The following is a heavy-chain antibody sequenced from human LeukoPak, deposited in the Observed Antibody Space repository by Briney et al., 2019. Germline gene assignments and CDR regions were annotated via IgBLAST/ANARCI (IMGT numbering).Heavy chain of an antibody. CDR1: GFTFSDYY. CDR2: ISSSGSTI. V-gene: IGHV3-11*01. CDR3: ASFPYYYDSSGYSTRPIDY. Sequence: GGSLRLSCAASGFTFSDYYMSWIRQAPGKGLVWVSYISSSGSTIYYADSVKGRFTISRDNAKNSLYLQMNSLRAEDTAVYYCASFPYYYDSSGYSTRPIDYWGQGTLVTVSS. D-gene: IGHD3-22*01. J-gene: IGHJ4*02.